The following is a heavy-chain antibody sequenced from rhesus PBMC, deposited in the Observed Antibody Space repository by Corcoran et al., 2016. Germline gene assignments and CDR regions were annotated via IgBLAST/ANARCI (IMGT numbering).Heavy chain of an antibody. CDR2: ISGSGGST. D-gene: IGHD2-27*01. J-gene: IGHJ4*01. Sequence: QLQLQESGPGLVKPSETLSLTCAVSGGSISINYWSWIRQPPGTGLEWIGRISGSGGSTDYNPSLKSRVTISTDTSKNQFARKLSSVTAADTAVYYCARDAIVVVFTALFDYWGQGVLVTVSS. CDR1: GGSISINY. CDR3: ARDAIVVVFTALFDY. V-gene: IGHV4-173*01.